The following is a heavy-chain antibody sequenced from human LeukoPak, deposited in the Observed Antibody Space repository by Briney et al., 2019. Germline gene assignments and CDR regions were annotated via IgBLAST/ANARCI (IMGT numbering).Heavy chain of an antibody. CDR2: ISWNSGSI. CDR1: EFTFDDYA. D-gene: IGHD2-15*01. J-gene: IGHJ6*02. CDR3: AKDIGYCSGGSCYYYYYGMDV. Sequence: GRSLRLSCAASEFTFDDYAMHWVRQAPGKGLEWVSGISWNSGSIGYADSVKGRFTISRDNAKNSLYLQMNSLRAEDTALYYCAKDIGYCSGGSCYYYYYGMDVWGQGTTVTVSS. V-gene: IGHV3-9*01.